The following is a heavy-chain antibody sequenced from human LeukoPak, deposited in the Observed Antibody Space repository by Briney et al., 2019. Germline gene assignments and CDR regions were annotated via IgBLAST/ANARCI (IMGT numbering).Heavy chain of an antibody. V-gene: IGHV4-34*01. Sequence: PSETLSLTCAVYGGSFSGYYWSWIRQPPGKGLEWIGEINHSGSTNYNPSLKSRVTISVDTSKNQFSLKLSSVTAADTAVYYCARQKGSTIGADNWFDPWGQGTLVTVSS. CDR1: GGSFSGYY. CDR3: ARQKGSTIGADNWFDP. CDR2: INHSGST. D-gene: IGHD5/OR15-5a*01. J-gene: IGHJ5*02.